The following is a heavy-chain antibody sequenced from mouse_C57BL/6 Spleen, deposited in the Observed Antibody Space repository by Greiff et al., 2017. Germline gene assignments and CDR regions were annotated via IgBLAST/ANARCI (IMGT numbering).Heavy chain of an antibody. D-gene: IGHD2-1*01. Sequence: EVKLVESGGGLVKPGGSLKLSCAASGFTFSSYTMSWVRQTPGKRLEWVATIRGGGGNTYYPDSVKGRFTISRDNAKNTLYLQMSSLRSEDTALYYCARHYGNFYYAMDYWGQGTSVTVSS. CDR1: GFTFSSYT. J-gene: IGHJ4*01. CDR2: IRGGGGNT. V-gene: IGHV5-9*01. CDR3: ARHYGNFYYAMDY.